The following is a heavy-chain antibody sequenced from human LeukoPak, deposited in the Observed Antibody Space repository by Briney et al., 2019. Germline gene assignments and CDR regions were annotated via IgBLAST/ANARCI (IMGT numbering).Heavy chain of an antibody. Sequence: SETLSLTCAVYGGSFSGYYWRWIRQPPGKGLEWIGEINHSGSTNYNPSLKSRVTISVDTSKNQFSLKVSSVTAADTAVYYCARSDYGDYEGQYYFDYWGQGTLVTVSS. J-gene: IGHJ4*02. CDR3: ARSDYGDYEGQYYFDY. V-gene: IGHV4-34*01. CDR2: INHSGST. CDR1: GGSFSGYY. D-gene: IGHD4-17*01.